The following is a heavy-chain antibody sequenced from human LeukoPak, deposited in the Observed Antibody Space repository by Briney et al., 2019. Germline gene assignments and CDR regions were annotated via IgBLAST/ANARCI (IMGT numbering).Heavy chain of an antibody. CDR1: GGSFSGYY. Sequence: PSETLSLTCAVSGGSFSGYYWSWIRQPPGKGLEWIGEINHSGSTNYNPSLKSRVTISVDTSKNQFSLKLSSVTAADTAVYYCAREGEYGDSASHFDYWGQGTLVTVSS. V-gene: IGHV4-34*01. D-gene: IGHD4-17*01. J-gene: IGHJ4*02. CDR2: INHSGST. CDR3: AREGEYGDSASHFDY.